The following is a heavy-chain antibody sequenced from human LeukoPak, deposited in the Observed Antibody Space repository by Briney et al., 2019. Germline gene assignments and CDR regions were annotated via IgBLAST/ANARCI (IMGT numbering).Heavy chain of an antibody. V-gene: IGHV3-23*01. Sequence: GGSLGLSCAASGFTFSSYAMSWVRQAPGKGLEWVSAISGSGGSTYYADSVKGRFTISRDNSKNTLYLQMNSLRAEDTAVYYCAKVYRAYSRPGSFDYWGQGTLVTVSS. D-gene: IGHD4-11*01. J-gene: IGHJ4*02. CDR3: AKVYRAYSRPGSFDY. CDR2: ISGSGGST. CDR1: GFTFSSYA.